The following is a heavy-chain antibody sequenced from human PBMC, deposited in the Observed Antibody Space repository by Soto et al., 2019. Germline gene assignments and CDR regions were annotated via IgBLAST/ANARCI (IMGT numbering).Heavy chain of an antibody. Sequence: GGSLRLSCAASGFAVSDYSMNWVRQAPGKGLEWVSYISGSGSTTYYADSVKGRFTISRDSAKNSLYLQMNGLTDEDTAVYYCAKMGGLLGATYDWYVDLCGRGTVVTGSA. V-gene: IGHV3-48*02. CDR1: GFAVSDYS. D-gene: IGHD1-26*01. CDR2: ISGSGSTT. CDR3: AKMGGLLGATYDWYVDL. J-gene: IGHJ2*01.